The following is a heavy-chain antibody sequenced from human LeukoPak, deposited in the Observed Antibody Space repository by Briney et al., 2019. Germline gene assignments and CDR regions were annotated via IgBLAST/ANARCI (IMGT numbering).Heavy chain of an antibody. CDR3: ARATRYCSSTSCRYGMDV. J-gene: IGHJ6*02. CDR2: MNPNSGNT. CDR1: GYTFTSYD. Sequence: ASVKVSCKASGYTFTSYDINWVRQATGQGLEWMGWMNPNSGNTGYAQKFQGRVTMTRNTSISTAYMELSSLRSEDTAVYYCARATRYCSSTSCRYGMDVWGQGTTVTVSS. D-gene: IGHD2-2*01. V-gene: IGHV1-8*01.